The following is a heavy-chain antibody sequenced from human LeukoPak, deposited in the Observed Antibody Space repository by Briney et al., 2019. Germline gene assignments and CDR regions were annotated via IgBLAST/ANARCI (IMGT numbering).Heavy chain of an antibody. V-gene: IGHV1-18*01. CDR2: ISAYNGNT. Sequence: QAXXQXLXWXGWISAYNGNTNYAQKLRGRVTMTTDTSTSTAYMELRSLRSDDTAVYYCARARNDVAVQDDYWGQGTLVTVSS. D-gene: IGHD3-16*01. J-gene: IGHJ4*02. CDR3: ARARNDVAVQDDY.